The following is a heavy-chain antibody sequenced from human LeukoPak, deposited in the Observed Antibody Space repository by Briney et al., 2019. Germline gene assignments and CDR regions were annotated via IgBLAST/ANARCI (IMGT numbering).Heavy chain of an antibody. CDR3: ASGYGSGSYSYYYGMDV. CDR1: GFTFSSYA. CDR2: ISGSGGST. Sequence: GGSLRLSCAASGFTFSSYAMSWVRQAPGKGLEWVSAISGSGGSTYYADSVKGRFTISGDNSKNTLYLQMNSLRAEDTAVYYCASGYGSGSYSYYYGMDVWGQGTTVTVSS. V-gene: IGHV3-23*01. D-gene: IGHD3-10*01. J-gene: IGHJ6*02.